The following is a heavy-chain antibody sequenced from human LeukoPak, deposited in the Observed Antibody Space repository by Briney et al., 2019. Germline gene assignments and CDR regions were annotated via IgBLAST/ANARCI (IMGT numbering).Heavy chain of an antibody. CDR1: GYTFTGYY. CDR3: ARFSMVRGVIMAFDY. CDR2: INPNSGAI. Sequence: ASVKVSCKASGYTFTGYYVHWVRQAPGQGLDWMGWINPNSGAINYAQKFQGRVAMTRDTSISTAYMELSRLRSDDTAVYYCARFSMVRGVIMAFDYWGQGTLVTVSS. V-gene: IGHV1-2*02. D-gene: IGHD3-10*01. J-gene: IGHJ4*02.